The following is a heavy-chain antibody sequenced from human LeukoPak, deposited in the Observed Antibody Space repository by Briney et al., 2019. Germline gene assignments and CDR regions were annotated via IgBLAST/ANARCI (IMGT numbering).Heavy chain of an antibody. CDR3: ARSYDTSGYYPDY. CDR2: IYTSGGT. Sequence: SETLSLTCTVSGGSITNLNYYWTWIRQPVGKRLEWIGRIYTSGGTDYNPSLKARATLSVDKSKNQFSLKLSSVTAADTAVYYCARSYDTSGYYPDYWGQGTLVTVSS. CDR1: GGSITNLNYY. V-gene: IGHV4-61*02. D-gene: IGHD3-22*01. J-gene: IGHJ4*02.